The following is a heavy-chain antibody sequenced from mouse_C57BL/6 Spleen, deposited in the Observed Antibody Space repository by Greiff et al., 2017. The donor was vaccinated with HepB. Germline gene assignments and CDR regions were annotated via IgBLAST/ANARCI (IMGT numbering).Heavy chain of an antibody. CDR3: AAYYYGRGYFDY. J-gene: IGHJ2*01. Sequence: VQLQQSVAELVRPGASVKLSCTASGFNIKNTYMHWVKQSPEQGLEWIGRIDPANGNTKYAPKFQGKATITADTSSNTASLQLSSQTSEDTAIYYCAAYYYGRGYFDYWGQGTTRTVSS. CDR1: GFNIKNTY. D-gene: IGHD1-1*01. CDR2: IDPANGNT. V-gene: IGHV14-3*01.